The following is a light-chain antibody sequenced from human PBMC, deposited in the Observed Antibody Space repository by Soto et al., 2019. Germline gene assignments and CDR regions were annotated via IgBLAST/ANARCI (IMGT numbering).Light chain of an antibody. Sequence: DIVMTQSPDSLAMSLGERATINCKSSQSVLYSSNNKNYLAWYQQKPGQPPKLLIYWASTRESGVPGRFSGSGSGTDFTLTVSSLQAEDVAVYFCQQYYTTPRTFGQGTKVEIK. CDR3: QQYYTTPRT. CDR1: QSVLYSSNNKNY. J-gene: IGKJ1*01. V-gene: IGKV4-1*01. CDR2: WAS.